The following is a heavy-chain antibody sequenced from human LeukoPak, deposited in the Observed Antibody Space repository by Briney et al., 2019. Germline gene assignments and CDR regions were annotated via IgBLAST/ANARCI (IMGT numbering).Heavy chain of an antibody. Sequence: PSETLSLTCAVSGGSISSSSYYWGWIRQPPGKGLEWIGSIYYSGSTYYNPSLKSRVTLSVDTSKNQFSLKLSSVTAADTAVYYCASPPLYYDSSGYYYYWGQGTLVTVSS. J-gene: IGHJ4*02. CDR3: ASPPLYYDSSGYYYY. CDR1: GGSISSSSYY. V-gene: IGHV4-39*01. CDR2: IYYSGST. D-gene: IGHD3-22*01.